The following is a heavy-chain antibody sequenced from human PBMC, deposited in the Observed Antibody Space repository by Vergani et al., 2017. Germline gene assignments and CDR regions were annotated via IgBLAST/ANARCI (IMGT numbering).Heavy chain of an antibody. D-gene: IGHD3-3*01. J-gene: IGHJ6*03. V-gene: IGHV3-48*04. Sequence: EVQLVESGGGLVQPGGSLRLSCAASGFTFSSYSMNWVRQAPGKGLEWVSYISSSSSTIYYADSVKGRVTISGDNAKNSRYLQMNSLRAEDTAVYYCARDRGDVWSGKHYYYYYMDVWGKGTTVTVSS. CDR2: ISSSSSTI. CDR1: GFTFSSYS. CDR3: ARDRGDVWSGKHYYYYYMDV.